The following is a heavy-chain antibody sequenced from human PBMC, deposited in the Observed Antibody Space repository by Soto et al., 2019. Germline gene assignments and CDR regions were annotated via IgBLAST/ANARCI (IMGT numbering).Heavy chain of an antibody. Sequence: QVQLQASGPGLVKPSETLSLTCTVSGGSISSYYWSWIRQPPGKGLEWIGYIYYSGSTNYNPSLKSRVTISVDTYMNQFSLKLSSVTAADTALYYCARTYGRNFDYWGQGTLVTVSS. D-gene: IGHD3-10*01. CDR1: GGSISSYY. J-gene: IGHJ4*02. CDR3: ARTYGRNFDY. V-gene: IGHV4-59*01. CDR2: IYYSGST.